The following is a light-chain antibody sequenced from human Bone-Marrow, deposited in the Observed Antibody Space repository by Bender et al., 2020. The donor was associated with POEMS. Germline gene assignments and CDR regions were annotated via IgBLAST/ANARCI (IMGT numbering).Light chain of an antibody. Sequence: QSVLTQPPSASGTPGQRVTISCSGSDSNIGTFTVNWYQQLPGTAPKLLIYDTNQRPSGIPERFSGSNSGNTATLTISGTQAMDEADYYCQAWDTNTVVFGGGTKLTVL. J-gene: IGLJ2*01. CDR3: QAWDTNTVV. CDR2: DTN. CDR1: DSNIGTFT. V-gene: IGLV1-44*01.